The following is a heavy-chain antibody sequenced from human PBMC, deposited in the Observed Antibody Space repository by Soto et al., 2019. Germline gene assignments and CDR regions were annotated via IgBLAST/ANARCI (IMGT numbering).Heavy chain of an antibody. D-gene: IGHD6-13*01. J-gene: IGHJ5*02. CDR2: IYPGDSDT. V-gene: IGHV5-51*01. Sequence: GESLKISCNGSGNSFSSHWIGWVRQMPGKGLEWMGMIYPGDSDTRYSPSFQGQVTISADKSIGAAYLQWGSLKASDSAMYYCARRGKHPNWLDPWGQGTLVTVSS. CDR1: GNSFSSHW. CDR3: ARRGKHPNWLDP.